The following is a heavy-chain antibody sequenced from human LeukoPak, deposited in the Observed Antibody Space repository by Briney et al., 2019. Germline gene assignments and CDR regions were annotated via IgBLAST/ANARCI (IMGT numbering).Heavy chain of an antibody. Sequence: SETLSLTCTVSGGSTSSYFWSWIRQPPGKGLGWSGYIYYSGSTNYNPSLKSRVTISVDTSKNQFSLKLSSVTAADTAVYYCARAKRGEGADYFDYWGQGTLVTVSS. CDR2: IYYSGST. D-gene: IGHD1-26*01. V-gene: IGHV4-59*01. J-gene: IGHJ4*02. CDR3: ARAKRGEGADYFDY. CDR1: GGSTSSYF.